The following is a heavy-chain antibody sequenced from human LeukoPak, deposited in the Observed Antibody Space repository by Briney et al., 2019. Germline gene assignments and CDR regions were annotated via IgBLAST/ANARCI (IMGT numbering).Heavy chain of an antibody. Sequence: SETLSLTCTVSGGSISSYYWSWIRQPPGKGLEWIGYIYYSGSTNYNPSLKSRVTISVDTSKNQFSLKLSSVTAADTAVYYCARGNNYYGSGVDAFDIWGQGTMVTVSS. D-gene: IGHD3-10*01. CDR3: ARGNNYYGSGVDAFDI. V-gene: IGHV4-59*01. J-gene: IGHJ3*02. CDR1: GGSISSYY. CDR2: IYYSGST.